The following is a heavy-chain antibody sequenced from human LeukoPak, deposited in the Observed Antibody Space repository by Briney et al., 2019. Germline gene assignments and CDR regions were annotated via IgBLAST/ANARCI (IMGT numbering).Heavy chain of an antibody. J-gene: IGHJ4*02. Sequence: PGGSLRLSCAASGFTFSSYSMNWVRQAPGKGLEWVSPISSSSSYIYYADSVKGRFTISRDNSKNTLYLQMNSLRAEDTAVYYCAKSALRYFDWLLPYYFDYWGQGTLVTVSS. CDR1: GFTFSSYS. CDR2: ISSSSSYI. CDR3: AKSALRYFDWLLPYYFDY. D-gene: IGHD3-9*01. V-gene: IGHV3-21*04.